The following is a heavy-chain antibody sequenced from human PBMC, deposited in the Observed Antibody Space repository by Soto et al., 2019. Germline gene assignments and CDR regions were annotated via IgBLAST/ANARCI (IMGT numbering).Heavy chain of an antibody. CDR3: ARSRDGYSFYFYYGMDG. CDR2: ILHDGSAE. J-gene: IGHJ6*02. CDR1: GFTFTSYG. V-gene: IGHV3-30*03. D-gene: IGHD4-4*01. Sequence: SVGSLRLSGAASGFTFTSYGMHWVRQAPGKGLEWMALILHDGSAEYYADSVKGRFTISRDNSKNTLYLQMNSLRAEDTAVYYCARSRDGYSFYFYYGMDGWGQGTTVTVSS.